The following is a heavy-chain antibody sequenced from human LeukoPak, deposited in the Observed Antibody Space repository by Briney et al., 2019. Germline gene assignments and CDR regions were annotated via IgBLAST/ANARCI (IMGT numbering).Heavy chain of an antibody. CDR1: GYTFTGYY. Sequence: ASVKVSCKASGYTFTGYYIHWVRQAPGQGLEWMGWINPNSGGTNYAQKFQGRVTMTRDTSISTAYMELSRLGFDDTAVYYCARDPTEAIRDLDYWGQGTLVTVSS. J-gene: IGHJ4*02. CDR3: ARDPTEAIRDLDY. CDR2: INPNSGGT. D-gene: IGHD2-2*02. V-gene: IGHV1-2*02.